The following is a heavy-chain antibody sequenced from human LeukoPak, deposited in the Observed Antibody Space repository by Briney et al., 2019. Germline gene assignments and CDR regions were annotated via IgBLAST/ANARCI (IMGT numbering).Heavy chain of an antibody. CDR2: ISGSGDGT. D-gene: IGHD3-22*01. J-gene: IGHJ4*02. CDR3: AKSTEYYYDSSGYPLSVDY. Sequence: GGSLRLSCAASGFTFSSYGMSWVRQAPGKGLEWVSVISGSGDGTYYADSVKGRFTISRDNSKNTLYLQMNSLRAEDTAVYYCAKSTEYYYDSSGYPLSVDYWGQGTLVTVSS. V-gene: IGHV3-23*01. CDR1: GFTFSSYG.